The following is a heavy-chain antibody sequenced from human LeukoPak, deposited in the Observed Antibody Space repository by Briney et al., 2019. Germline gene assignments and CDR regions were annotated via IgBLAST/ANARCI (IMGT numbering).Heavy chain of an antibody. CDR1: GFTFDSYG. D-gene: IGHD4-17*01. CDR3: AKRDYGDHSYYAMVV. J-gene: IGHJ6*02. Sequence: GTSLRLSCAASGFTFDSYGMYRVRQAPGKGPEWVALISYDGSNKYYGDSVKGRFAISRDNSKNTVYLQMNSLRAEDTAVYYCAKRDYGDHSYYAMVVWGQGTTVTVSS. V-gene: IGHV3-30*18. CDR2: ISYDGSNK.